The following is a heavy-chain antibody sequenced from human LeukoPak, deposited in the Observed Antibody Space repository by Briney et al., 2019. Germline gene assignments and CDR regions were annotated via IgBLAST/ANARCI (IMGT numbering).Heavy chain of an antibody. V-gene: IGHV4-59*01. Sequence: SETLSLTCTVSGGSISSYYWSWIRQPPGEGLEWIGYIYYSGSTNYNPSLKSRVTISVDTSKNQFSLKLSSVTAADTAVYYCARVVVRNWFDPWGRGTLVTVSS. CDR2: IYYSGST. J-gene: IGHJ5*02. D-gene: IGHD6-6*01. CDR3: ARVVVRNWFDP. CDR1: GGSISSYY.